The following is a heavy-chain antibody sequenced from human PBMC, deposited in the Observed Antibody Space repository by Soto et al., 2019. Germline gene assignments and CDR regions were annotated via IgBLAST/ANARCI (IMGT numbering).Heavy chain of an antibody. D-gene: IGHD2-15*01. CDR1: GGTLNSYA. Sequence: SVKVSCKASGGTLNSYAISWVRQAPGQGLEWMGGIIPISGTANYAQKFQGRVTFTADKSTNTAYMELSSLRSEDTAVYYCARDAPRYCSGGNCYSDYFDYWGQGNLVTVSS. CDR3: ARDAPRYCSGGNCYSDYFDY. V-gene: IGHV1-69*06. J-gene: IGHJ4*02. CDR2: IIPISGTA.